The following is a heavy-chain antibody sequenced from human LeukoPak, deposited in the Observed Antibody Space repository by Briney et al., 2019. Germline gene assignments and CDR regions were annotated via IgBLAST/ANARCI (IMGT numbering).Heavy chain of an antibody. CDR1: GFSFRSHW. CDR2: IKQDGSEK. CDR3: AREWYSSGWYLVDY. V-gene: IGHV3-7*01. J-gene: IGHJ4*02. D-gene: IGHD6-19*01. Sequence: PGGSLRLSCAASGFSFRSHWMSWVRQAPGKGLEGVANIKQDGSEKYYVDSVKGRFTISRDNAKNSLYLQMNSLRAEDTAVYYCAREWYSSGWYLVDYWGQGTLVTVSS.